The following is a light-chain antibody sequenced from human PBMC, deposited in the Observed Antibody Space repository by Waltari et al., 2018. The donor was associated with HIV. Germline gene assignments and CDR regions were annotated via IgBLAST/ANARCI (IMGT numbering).Light chain of an antibody. CDR2: EVD. V-gene: IGLV2-14*03. CDR3: SSFTKDFTVI. Sequence: SVVTQPASVSGFPGQSVTISCPGTARDFGSGKFFSCYQQHPGKAPKVILFEVDSPASGVDDRFSGSKSGNTASLTISGLRTEDEANYYCSSFTKDFTVIFGGGTKVTIL. J-gene: IGLJ2*01. CDR1: ARDFGSGKF.